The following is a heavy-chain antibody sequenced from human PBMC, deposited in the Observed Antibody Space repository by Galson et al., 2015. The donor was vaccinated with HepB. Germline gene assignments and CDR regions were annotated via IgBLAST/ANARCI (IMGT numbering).Heavy chain of an antibody. CDR3: ARRGRTNLLWWLED. V-gene: IGHV3-48*04. Sequence: SLRLSCAASGFIFSSSDMNWVRQAPGKGLEWVSFISSSSNTIYNADSVKGRFTISRDNAKNSLYLQMNSLRAEDTAVYYCARRGRTNLLWWLEDWGQGTLVTVSS. CDR1: GFIFSSSD. D-gene: IGHD5-12*01. CDR2: ISSSSNTI. J-gene: IGHJ4*02.